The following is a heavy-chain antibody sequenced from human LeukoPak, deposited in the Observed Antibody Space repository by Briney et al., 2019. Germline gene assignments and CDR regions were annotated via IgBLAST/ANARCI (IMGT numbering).Heavy chain of an antibody. V-gene: IGHV3-13*01. CDR1: GLTFSSYD. J-gene: IGHJ4*02. Sequence: GGSLRLSCAASGLTFSSYDMHWVRQATGKGLEWVSAIGTAGDTYYPGSVKGRFTISRENAKNSLYLQMNGLRAGDTAVYYCARALGEYQLLDESYYFDYWGQGTLVTVSS. D-gene: IGHD2-2*01. CDR3: ARALGEYQLLDESYYFDY. CDR2: IGTAGDT.